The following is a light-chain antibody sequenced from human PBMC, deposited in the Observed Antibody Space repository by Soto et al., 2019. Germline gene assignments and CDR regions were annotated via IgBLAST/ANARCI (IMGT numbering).Light chain of an antibody. Sequence: EVVLTQSQVSLSLSPEERATLSCGASQIVSSNYLYWYPQKPGLAPRLLIYDASSRATGVPARFRGSGSGTHFTLTINRLEPEDFAVYYCLQCGDSPRGTFGGGTKVEVK. V-gene: IGKV3D-20*01. J-gene: IGKJ4*01. CDR2: DAS. CDR1: QIVSSNY. CDR3: LQCGDSPRGT.